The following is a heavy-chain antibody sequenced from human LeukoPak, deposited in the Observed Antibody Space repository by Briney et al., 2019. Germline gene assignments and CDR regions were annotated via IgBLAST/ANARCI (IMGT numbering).Heavy chain of an antibody. J-gene: IGHJ4*02. CDR2: IWYDGSDK. V-gene: IGHV3-33*01. CDR1: GFIFSNYD. CDR3: ARRVQYYFDY. Sequence: GRSLRLSCAASGFIFSNYDMHWARQAPGKGLEWVAVIWYDGSDKHYADSVQGRFTISRDNSKNSLYLQMNSLRAEDTALYYCARRVQYYFDYWGQGTLVTVSS.